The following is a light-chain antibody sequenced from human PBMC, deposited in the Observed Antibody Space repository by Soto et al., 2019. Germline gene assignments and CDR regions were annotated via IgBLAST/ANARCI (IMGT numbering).Light chain of an antibody. V-gene: IGKV1-5*03. CDR3: QQYNSLTWT. Sequence: DIQMTQSPSTLSASVGDRVTITCRARQSISSWLAWYQQKPGKAPKLLIYNASRLESGVPSRFSGSGSGTEFTLTISSLQPDDFATYYCQQYNSLTWTFGQGTKVEIK. CDR1: QSISSW. CDR2: NAS. J-gene: IGKJ1*01.